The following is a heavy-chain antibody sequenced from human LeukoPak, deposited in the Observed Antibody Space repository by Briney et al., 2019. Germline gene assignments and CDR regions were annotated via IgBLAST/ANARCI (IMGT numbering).Heavy chain of an antibody. CDR2: TYYRSKWYN. CDR3: ARDLGSGWYLGTRAFDY. D-gene: IGHD6-19*01. V-gene: IGHV6-1*01. J-gene: IGHJ4*02. Sequence: SQTLSLTCAISGDSFSSNSAAWNWIRQSPSRGLEWLGRTYYRSKWYNDYAVSVKSRITINPDTSKNQFSLQLNSVTPEDTAVYYCARDLGSGWYLGTRAFDYWGQGTLVTVSS. CDR1: GDSFSSNSAA.